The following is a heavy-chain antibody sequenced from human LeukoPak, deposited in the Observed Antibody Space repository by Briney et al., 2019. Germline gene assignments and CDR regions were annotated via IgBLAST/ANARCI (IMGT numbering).Heavy chain of an antibody. CDR2: ISNDERNK. V-gene: IGHV3-30*04. Sequence: PGGSLRLSCEASGFNFHNFAMHWVRQAPGKGLEWVAVISNDERNKYYTDSVKGRFTISRDNSKSTVYLQMNSLRAEDTAVYYCARDDSWSGSYPDWGQGILVTVSS. CDR1: GFNFHNFA. D-gene: IGHD3-3*01. CDR3: ARDDSWSGSYPD. J-gene: IGHJ4*02.